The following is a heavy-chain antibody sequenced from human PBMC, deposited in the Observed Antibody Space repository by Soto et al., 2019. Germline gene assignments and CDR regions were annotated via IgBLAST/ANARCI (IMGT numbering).Heavy chain of an antibody. Sequence: SETLSLTCTVSGASNSDHKWHWIRQPPGMGLEWIGYTYYSGYTSYNPSLKSRITISVNSLSAEDTAVYYCAKRVAYSSSSAYFDYWAQGTLVTVSS. V-gene: IGHV4-59*11. CDR1: GASNSDHK. CDR3: YFDY. D-gene: IGHD6-6*01. CDR2: TYYSGYT. J-gene: IGHJ4*02.